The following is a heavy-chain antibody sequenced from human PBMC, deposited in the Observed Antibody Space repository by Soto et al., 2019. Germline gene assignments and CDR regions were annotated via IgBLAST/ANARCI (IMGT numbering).Heavy chain of an antibody. CDR2: IYSGGST. CDR3: ARAYNYVSGTYSFDY. J-gene: IGHJ4*02. D-gene: IGHD3-16*01. V-gene: IGHV3-66*01. Sequence: PGGSLRLSCAASGFTVSSNYMSWVRQAPGKGLEWVSAIYSGGSTYHADSMKGRFTISRDNSKNTLYLQMNSLRAEDTAVYYCARAYNYVSGTYSFDYWGLGTLVTVSS. CDR1: GFTVSSNY.